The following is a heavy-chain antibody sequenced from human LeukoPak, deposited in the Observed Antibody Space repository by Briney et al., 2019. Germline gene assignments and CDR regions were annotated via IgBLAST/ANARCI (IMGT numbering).Heavy chain of an antibody. Sequence: GGSLTLSCAASGFTFSSFWMTWVRQAPGKGLEWVAVISYDGSNKYYADSVKGRFTISRNNYKNTLYLQMNSLRAEDTAVYYCARYSDGFDIWGQGTMVTVSS. CDR3: ARYSDGFDI. CDR1: GFTFSSFW. V-gene: IGHV3-30-3*01. CDR2: ISYDGSNK. D-gene: IGHD2-15*01. J-gene: IGHJ3*02.